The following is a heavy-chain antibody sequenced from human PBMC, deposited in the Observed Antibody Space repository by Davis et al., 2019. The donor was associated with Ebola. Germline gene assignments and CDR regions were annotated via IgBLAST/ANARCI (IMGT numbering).Heavy chain of an antibody. CDR2: ISGYDGDT. CDR3: ARAPSIAARRGGLYYFDY. Sequence: ASVKVSCKASGYTFTNYGLSWVRQAPGQGLEWMGWISGYDGDTVFAQKFQGRITMTRNTSISTAYMELSSLRSEDTAVYYCARAPSIAARRGGLYYFDYWGQGTLVTVSS. J-gene: IGHJ4*02. D-gene: IGHD6-6*01. V-gene: IGHV1-18*01. CDR1: GYTFTNYG.